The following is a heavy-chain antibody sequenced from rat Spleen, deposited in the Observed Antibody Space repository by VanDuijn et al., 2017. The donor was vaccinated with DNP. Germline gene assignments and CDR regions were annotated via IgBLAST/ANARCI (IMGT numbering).Heavy chain of an antibody. CDR1: GFTFSDYK. D-gene: IGHD2-5*01. V-gene: IGHV5S10*01. CDR2: IIYDGSRT. CDR3: AEWGPHTVLTGN. Sequence: EVQLVESGGGLVQPGRSLKLSCAASGFTFSDYKMAWVRQAPKKGLEWVAIIIYDGSRTYYRDSVKGRFTISRDNTKNTLFLQMDSLRSEDTATYYCAEWGPHTVLTGNWGQGVMVTVSS. J-gene: IGHJ2*01.